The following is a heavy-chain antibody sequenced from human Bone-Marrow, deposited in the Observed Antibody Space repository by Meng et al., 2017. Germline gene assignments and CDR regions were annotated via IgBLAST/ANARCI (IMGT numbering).Heavy chain of an antibody. CDR1: GFTFSSYSM. CDR3: ARVRVEYWYFDL. J-gene: IGHJ2*01. CDR2: IYHSGST. Sequence: VALGESGGGLVKPGGSLRLSCAASGFTFSSYSMNWVRQAPGKGLEWIGEIYHSGSTNYNPSLKSRVTISVDKSKNQFSLKLSSVTAADTAVYYCARVRVEYWYFDLWGRGTLVTVSS. V-gene: IGHV4-4*02.